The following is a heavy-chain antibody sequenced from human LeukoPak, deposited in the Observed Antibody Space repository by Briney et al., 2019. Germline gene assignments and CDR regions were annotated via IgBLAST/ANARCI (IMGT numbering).Heavy chain of an antibody. CDR1: GGSISRDGHY. CDR2: VSSSGTT. CDR3: AREMVRDAFDI. J-gene: IGHJ3*02. V-gene: IGHV4-31*03. Sequence: SETLSLTCTVSGGSISRDGHYWSWIRQYPGKGLESIGSVSSSGTTTYNPSLRSRVTISLDTSQNQFSLNLRSLTAADTAVYYCAREMVRDAFDIWGQGTMVTVSS. D-gene: IGHD2-8*01.